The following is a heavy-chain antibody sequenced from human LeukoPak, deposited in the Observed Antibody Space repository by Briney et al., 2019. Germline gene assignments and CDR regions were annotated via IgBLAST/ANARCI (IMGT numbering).Heavy chain of an antibody. D-gene: IGHD6-19*01. CDR1: GYSFTSYW. Sequence: GESLKISCKGSGYSFTSYWISWVRQMPGKGLEWMGRIDPSDSYTNYSPSFQGHVTISADKSISTAYLQWSSLKASDTAMYYCARSHIAVAGTRWFDPWGQGTLVTVSS. CDR2: IDPSDSYT. J-gene: IGHJ5*02. V-gene: IGHV5-10-1*01. CDR3: ARSHIAVAGTRWFDP.